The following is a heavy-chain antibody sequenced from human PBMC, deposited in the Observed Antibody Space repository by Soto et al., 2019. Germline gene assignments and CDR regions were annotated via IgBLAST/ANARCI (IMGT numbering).Heavy chain of an antibody. CDR3: ATARPGPPNSFHY. V-gene: IGHV3-74*01. J-gene: IGHJ4*02. CDR2: INTDGSGT. CDR1: GFSVGSDC. D-gene: IGHD3-10*01. Sequence: SLRPAWAADGFSVGSDCRPRVCQAQGRGLVWVSRINTDGSGTTYADSVKGRFTISRDNAKNMVYLQMNSLRAEDTAVYYCATARPGPPNSFHYWGLGHLVTVS.